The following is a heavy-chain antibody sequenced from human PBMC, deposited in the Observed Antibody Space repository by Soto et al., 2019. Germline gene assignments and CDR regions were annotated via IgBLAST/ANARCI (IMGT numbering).Heavy chain of an antibody. J-gene: IGHJ6*02. CDR2: IWYDGSNK. CDR3: ARDLRWAHSYYYYGMDV. D-gene: IGHD1-26*01. V-gene: IGHV3-33*01. Sequence: GKGLEWVAVIWYDGSNKYYADSVKGRFTISRDNSKNTLYLQMNSLRAEDTAVYYCARDLRWAHSYYYYGMDVWGQGTTVTVSS.